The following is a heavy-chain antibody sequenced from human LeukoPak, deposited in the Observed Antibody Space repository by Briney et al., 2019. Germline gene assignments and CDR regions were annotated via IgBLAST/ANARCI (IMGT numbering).Heavy chain of an antibody. D-gene: IGHD5-12*01. CDR3: AKDRVEIAIYFFDY. Sequence: GGSLRLSCAASGFTFSRFAMHWVRQAPGKGLEWVAVISSDGRDTHYADSVRGRFTISRDNSKNTMYLQMNSLRPEDTAVYYCAKDRVEIAIYFFDYWGQGTLVTVSS. CDR1: GFTFSRFA. CDR2: ISSDGRDT. V-gene: IGHV3-30*01. J-gene: IGHJ4*02.